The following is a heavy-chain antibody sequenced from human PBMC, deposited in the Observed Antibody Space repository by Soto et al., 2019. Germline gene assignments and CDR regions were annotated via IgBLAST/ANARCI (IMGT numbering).Heavy chain of an antibody. V-gene: IGHV1-69*13. D-gene: IGHD2-21*02. CDR1: GGTFSSYA. J-gene: IGHJ6*02. Sequence: SVKVSCKASGGTFSSYAISWVRQAPGQGLEWMGGIIPIFGTANYAQKFQGRVTITADESTSTADMELSSLRSEDTAVYYCAREGVEYGGNSGDEYYYYGMDVWG. CDR3: AREGVEYGGNSGDEYYYYGMDV. CDR2: IIPIFGTA.